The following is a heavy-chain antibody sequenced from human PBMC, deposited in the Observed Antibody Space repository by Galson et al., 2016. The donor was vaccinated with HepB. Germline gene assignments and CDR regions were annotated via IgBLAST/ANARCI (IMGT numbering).Heavy chain of an antibody. D-gene: IGHD3-9*01. CDR3: ARGGANFDWILDF. Sequence: SVKVSCKASGYTFTNYGVSWVRQAPGQGLAWMGWISSYNGDTNYAQKFQGRVTMTTDKSTSTAHMDLRSLKSDDPAVYFCARGGANFDWILDFWGQGTLVTVSS. CDR1: GYTFTNYG. CDR2: ISSYNGDT. V-gene: IGHV1-18*01. J-gene: IGHJ4*02.